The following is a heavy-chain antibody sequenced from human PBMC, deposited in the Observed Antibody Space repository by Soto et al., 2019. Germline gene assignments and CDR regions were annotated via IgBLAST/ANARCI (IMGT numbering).Heavy chain of an antibody. CDR3: ASDFFYDFWSGSYPPDYSYGMDV. CDR2: ISYDGSNK. V-gene: IGHV3-30-3*01. CDR1: GFTFSSYA. Sequence: GGSLRLSCAAPGFTFSSYAMHWVRHAPGRGLDGVAVISYDGSNKYYADSVKGRFTISRDNFKNTLSLHMNSLRAENTAVYYCASDFFYDFWSGSYPPDYSYGMDVWGQGTTVTVS. J-gene: IGHJ6*02. D-gene: IGHD3-3*01.